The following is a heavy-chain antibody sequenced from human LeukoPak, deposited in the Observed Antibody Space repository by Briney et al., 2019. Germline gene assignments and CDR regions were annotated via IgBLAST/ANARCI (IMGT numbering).Heavy chain of an antibody. CDR2: INSDGSSR. J-gene: IGHJ3*02. CDR1: GFTFSSYW. D-gene: IGHD3-10*01. Sequence: GGSLRLSCAASGFTFSSYWMHWVRQAPGKGLVWVSRINSDGSSRSYADSVKGRFTISRDNAKNSLYLQMNSLRAEDTAVYYCARNYEYYSRPRYAFDIWGQGTMVTVSS. V-gene: IGHV3-74*01. CDR3: ARNYEYYSRPRYAFDI.